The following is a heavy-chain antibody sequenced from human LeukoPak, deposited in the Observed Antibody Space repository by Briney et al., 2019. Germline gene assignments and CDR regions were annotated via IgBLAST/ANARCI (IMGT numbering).Heavy chain of an antibody. D-gene: IGHD6-19*01. Sequence: SETLSLTCAVYGGSFSGYFWSWIRQPPGKGLEWIGEINRGGSTNYNPSLKSRVTISVDTSKNQFSLKLSSVTAADTAVYYCARTSSGWYRNAFDIWGQGTMVTVSS. J-gene: IGHJ3*02. V-gene: IGHV4-34*01. CDR3: ARTSSGWYRNAFDI. CDR2: INRGGST. CDR1: GGSFSGYF.